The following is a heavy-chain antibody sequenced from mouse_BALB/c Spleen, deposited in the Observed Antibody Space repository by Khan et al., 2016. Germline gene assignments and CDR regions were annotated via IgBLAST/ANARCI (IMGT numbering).Heavy chain of an antibody. V-gene: IGHV3-2*02. CDR3: TISPTATRYVDV. CDR2: IRYSGST. J-gene: IGHJ1*01. D-gene: IGHD1-2*01. CDR1: GYSITSDYA. Sequence: EVQLQESGPGLVKPSQSLSLTCTVTGYSITSDYAWNWIRQFPGNKLEWMGYIRYSGSTTFNPSLKSRISITRDTSKNQFFLQLYSVTTEDTATDYCTISPTATRYVDVWGAGTTVTVSS.